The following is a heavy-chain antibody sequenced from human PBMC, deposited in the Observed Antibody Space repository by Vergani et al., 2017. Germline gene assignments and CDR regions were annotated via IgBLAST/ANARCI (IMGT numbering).Heavy chain of an antibody. CDR1: GGTFSSYA. V-gene: IGHV1-69*06. D-gene: IGHD3-16*02. CDR2: IIPIFGTA. Sequence: QVQLVQSGAEVKKPGSSVKVSCKASGGTFSSYAISWVRQAPGQGLEWMGGIIPIFGTANYAQKFQGRVTMTRDTSISTAYMELSRLRSDDTAVYYCARGTRYDAFDIRGQGTMVTVSS. CDR3: ARGTRYDAFDI. J-gene: IGHJ3*02.